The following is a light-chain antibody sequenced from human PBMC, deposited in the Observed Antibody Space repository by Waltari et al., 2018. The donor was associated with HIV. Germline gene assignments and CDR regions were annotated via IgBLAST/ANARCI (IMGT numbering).Light chain of an antibody. V-gene: IGKV3-15*01. CDR3: QEYNKWPPVT. CDR1: RTVSTD. Sequence: EIILTQSPATLSVSPGESATLSCRASRTVSTDLAWYQQRPGQAPRRLIYSASTRASGVPARFSASGSGTEFTLTISSLQSEDFALYYCQEYNKWPPVTFGPGTRVDI. CDR2: SAS. J-gene: IGKJ3*01.